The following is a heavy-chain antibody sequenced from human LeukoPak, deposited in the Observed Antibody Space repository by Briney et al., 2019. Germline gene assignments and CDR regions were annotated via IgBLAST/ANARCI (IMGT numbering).Heavy chain of an antibody. D-gene: IGHD3-10*01. J-gene: IGHJ6*03. V-gene: IGHV3-53*01. CDR2: IFSGGTT. CDR1: GFTFSSYD. Sequence: GGSLRLSCAASGFTFSSYDMSWVRQAPGKGLEWVSVIFSGGTTYYADSVKGRFTVSRDNSKNMMYLQMNSLRAEDAAVYYCARFSGPGMQHYYYYMDVWGTGTTVTVSS. CDR3: ARFSGPGMQHYYYYMDV.